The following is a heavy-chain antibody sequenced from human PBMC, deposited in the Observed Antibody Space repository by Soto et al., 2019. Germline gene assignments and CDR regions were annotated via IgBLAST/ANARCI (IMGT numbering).Heavy chain of an antibody. CDR1: GYSFTSYW. Sequence: GESLKISCKGSGYSFTSYWIGWVRQMPGKGLEWMGIIYPGDSDTRYSPSFQGQVTISADKSISTAYLQWSSLKASDTAMYYCAGPYDSSGYPSGGAFDIWGQGTMVTVSS. J-gene: IGHJ3*02. V-gene: IGHV5-51*01. CDR3: AGPYDSSGYPSGGAFDI. CDR2: IYPGDSDT. D-gene: IGHD3-22*01.